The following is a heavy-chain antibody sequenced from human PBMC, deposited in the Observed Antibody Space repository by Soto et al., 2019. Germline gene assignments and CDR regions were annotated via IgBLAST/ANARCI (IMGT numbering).Heavy chain of an antibody. CDR2: IYYSGST. CDR1: GGSISSGDYY. V-gene: IGHV4-30-4*01. D-gene: IGHD3-10*01. J-gene: IGHJ4*02. CDR3: ARVGGFGATTIDY. Sequence: SETLSLTCTVSGGSISSGDYYWSWIRQPPGKGLEWIGYIYYSGSTYYNPSLKSRVTISVDTSKNQFSLKLSSVTAADTAGYYCARVGGFGATTIDYWGQGTLVTVSS.